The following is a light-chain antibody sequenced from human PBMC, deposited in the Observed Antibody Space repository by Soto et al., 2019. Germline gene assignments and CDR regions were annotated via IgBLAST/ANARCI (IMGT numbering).Light chain of an antibody. CDR2: GAS. J-gene: IGKJ1*01. V-gene: IGKV3-20*01. CDR1: QSVSSSN. CDR3: QQYGNSPRT. Sequence: EIVLTQSPGTLSLSPGERATLSCSASQSVSSSNLAWYQQKPGQAPRLLIYGASSRATGIPDRFSGGGSGTDFTLTISRLEPEDFAVYYCQQYGNSPRTFGQGTKVEI.